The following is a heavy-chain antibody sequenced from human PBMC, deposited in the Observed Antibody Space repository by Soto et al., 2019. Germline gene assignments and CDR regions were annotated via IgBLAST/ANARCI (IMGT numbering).Heavy chain of an antibody. CDR2: IYYSGST. J-gene: IGHJ4*02. CDR1: GGSISSYY. D-gene: IGHD3-16*01. V-gene: IGHV4-59*12. CDR3: ARGGGGVPIDY. Sequence: TSETLSLTCTVSGGSISSYYWSWIRQPPGKGLEWIGYIYYSGSTNYNPSLKSRVTISVDNSKNTVYLQMNSLRVEDRAVYYCARGGGGVPIDYWGQGTLVTVSS.